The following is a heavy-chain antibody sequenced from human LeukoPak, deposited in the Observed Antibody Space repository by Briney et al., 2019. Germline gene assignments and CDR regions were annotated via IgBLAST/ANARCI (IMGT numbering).Heavy chain of an antibody. CDR3: ARSRIMVGITHYYGMDG. CDR2: ISGSGGST. CDR1: GFTFSSYA. Sequence: PGGSLRLSCAASGFTFSSYAMSWVRQAPGKGLEWVSGISGSGGSTYYADSVKGRFTISRDDSRNTLYLQMNSLRAEDTAVYYCARSRIMVGITHYYGMDGWGQGTTVIVSS. V-gene: IGHV3-23*01. D-gene: IGHD2-8*01. J-gene: IGHJ6*02.